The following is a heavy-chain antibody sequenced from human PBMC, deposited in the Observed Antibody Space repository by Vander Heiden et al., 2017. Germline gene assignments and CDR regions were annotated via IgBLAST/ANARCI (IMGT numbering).Heavy chain of an antibody. CDR1: GFTFSSYG. V-gene: IGHV3-30*18. CDR2: ISSDGSGK. Sequence: QVQLVESGGGVVQPGRSLSLSCAASGFTFSSYGMHWVRQAPGKGLEWVAVISSDGSGKYYADSVKGRFTISRDNSKNTLYLQMNSLRAEDTAVYYCAKDRGWPSPIDYWGQGTLVTVSS. J-gene: IGHJ4*02. CDR3: AKDRGWPSPIDY. D-gene: IGHD1-26*01.